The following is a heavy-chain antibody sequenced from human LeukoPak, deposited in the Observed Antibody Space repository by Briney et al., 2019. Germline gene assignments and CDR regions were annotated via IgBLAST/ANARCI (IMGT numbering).Heavy chain of an antibody. CDR3: ARRYYYDSSGYSYYFDY. Sequence: KYGASLQISCKGSGYIFTSYWIGWVRPLPGKGLEWMGIIYPGDSDTRYSPSFQGQVTISADKSISTAYLQWSSLKASDTAMYYCARRYYYDSSGYSYYFDYWGQGTLVTVSS. J-gene: IGHJ4*02. D-gene: IGHD3-22*01. CDR1: GYIFTSYW. CDR2: IYPGDSDT. V-gene: IGHV5-51*01.